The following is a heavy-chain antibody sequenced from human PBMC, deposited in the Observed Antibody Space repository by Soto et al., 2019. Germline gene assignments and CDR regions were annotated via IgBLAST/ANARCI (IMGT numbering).Heavy chain of an antibody. CDR2: ISHGGST. Sequence: QVQLQESGPGLVKTSETLSLTCVVSGGSINSSYWWNWVRQPPGKGLEWIGEISHGGSTNFNPSLKSRATISVVKSKNHLSLKLDSVTAADTAVYYCAREVSGIQAFDYWGQGTLVTVSS. V-gene: IGHV4-4*02. CDR3: AREVSGIQAFDY. D-gene: IGHD1-20*01. CDR1: GGSINSSYW. J-gene: IGHJ4*02.